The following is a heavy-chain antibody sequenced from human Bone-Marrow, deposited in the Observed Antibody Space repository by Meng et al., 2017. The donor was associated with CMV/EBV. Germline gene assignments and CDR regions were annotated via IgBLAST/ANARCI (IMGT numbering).Heavy chain of an antibody. V-gene: IGHV1-2*02. CDR2: INPNSGGT. Sequence: ASVKVSCKASGYTFTGYYMHWVRQAPGQGLEWMGWINPNSGGTNYAQKFQGRVTMTRDTSISTAYMELSSLRSEDTAVYYCARDRYNWDFDYWGQGTLVTVSS. CDR3: ARDRYNWDFDY. CDR1: GYTFTGYY. J-gene: IGHJ4*02. D-gene: IGHD1-1*01.